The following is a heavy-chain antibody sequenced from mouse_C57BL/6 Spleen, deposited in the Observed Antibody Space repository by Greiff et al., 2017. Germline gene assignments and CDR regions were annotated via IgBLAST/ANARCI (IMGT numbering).Heavy chain of an antibody. D-gene: IGHD2-1*01. V-gene: IGHV6-3*01. CDR3: TDLLSPWFAY. CDR2: IRLKSDNYAT. J-gene: IGHJ3*01. Sequence: DVMLVESGGGLVQPGGSMKLSCVASGFTFSNYWMNWVRQSPEKGLEWVAQIRLKSDNYATHYAESVKGRFTISRDDSKSSVYLQMNNLRAEDTGIYYCTDLLSPWFAYWGQGTLVTVSA. CDR1: GFTFSNYW.